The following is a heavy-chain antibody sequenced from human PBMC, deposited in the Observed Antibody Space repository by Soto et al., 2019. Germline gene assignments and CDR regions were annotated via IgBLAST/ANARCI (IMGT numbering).Heavy chain of an antibody. CDR3: ARVEWLAGEFPWYYYYYMDV. D-gene: IGHD3-3*01. Sequence: SSETLSLTCTVPGGSISSYYWSWIRQPPGKGLEWIGYIYYSGSTNYNPSLKSRVTISVDTSKNQFSLKLSSVTAADTAVYYCARVEWLAGEFPWYYYYYMDVWGKGTTVTVS. V-gene: IGHV4-59*01. J-gene: IGHJ6*03. CDR2: IYYSGST. CDR1: GGSISSYY.